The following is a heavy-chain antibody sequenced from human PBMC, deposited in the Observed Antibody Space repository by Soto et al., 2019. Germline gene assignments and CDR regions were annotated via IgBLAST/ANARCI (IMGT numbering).Heavy chain of an antibody. CDR3: ARSLMDV. V-gene: IGHV4-39*01. CDR1: GGSIRESGLY. J-gene: IGHJ6*03. CDR2: IFFSGRP. Sequence: QMQLQESGPGLVKPSETLSLTCTVSGGSIRESGLYWGWIRQSPGKGLEWIGSIFFSGRPHYNPSLKSRVTISIDASKNQFSLNLISVTAADTGVYYCARSLMDVWGKGTTVTVSS.